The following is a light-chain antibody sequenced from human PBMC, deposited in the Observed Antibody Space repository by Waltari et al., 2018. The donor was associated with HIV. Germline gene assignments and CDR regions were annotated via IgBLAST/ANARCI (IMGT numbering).Light chain of an antibody. CDR3: QQSYTTPFT. V-gene: IGKV1-39*01. CDR2: GAS. CDR1: QGITTY. J-gene: IGKJ5*01. Sequence: DIQMTQSPSSLSTSVGDRVSITCRASQGITTYLSWYQHKPGSAPTLLIFGASKLQTGVSSRFRGSGSGTTFTLSISYVQPEDFATYYCQQSYTTPFTFGQGTRLDI.